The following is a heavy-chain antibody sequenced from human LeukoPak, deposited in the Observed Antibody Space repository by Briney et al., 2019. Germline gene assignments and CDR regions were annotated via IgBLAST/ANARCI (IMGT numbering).Heavy chain of an antibody. Sequence: ASVKVSCKASGGTFSSYAISWVRQAPGQGLEWMGRIIPILGIANYAQKFQGRVTITADKSTSTAYMELSSLRSEDTAVYYCARDRIAVAVFSYDYWGQGTLVTVSS. J-gene: IGHJ4*02. CDR2: IIPILGIA. CDR3: ARDRIAVAVFSYDY. D-gene: IGHD6-19*01. V-gene: IGHV1-69*04. CDR1: GGTFSSYA.